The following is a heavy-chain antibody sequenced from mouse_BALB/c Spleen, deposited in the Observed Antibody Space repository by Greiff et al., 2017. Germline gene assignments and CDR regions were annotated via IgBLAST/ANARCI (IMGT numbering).Heavy chain of an antibody. CDR1: GFTFSSYT. J-gene: IGHJ4*01. Sequence: EVQVVESGGGLVQPGGSLKLSCAASGFTFSSYTMSWVRQTPEKRLEWVAYISNGGGSTYYPDTVKGRFTISRDNAKNTLYLQMSSLKSEDTAMYYCARHGTVRDYYAMDYWGQGTSVTVSS. CDR2: ISNGGGST. V-gene: IGHV5-12-2*01. D-gene: IGHD3-2*02. CDR3: ARHGTVRDYYAMDY.